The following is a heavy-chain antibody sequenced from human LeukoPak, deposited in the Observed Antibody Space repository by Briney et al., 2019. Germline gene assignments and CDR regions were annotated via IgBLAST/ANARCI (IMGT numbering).Heavy chain of an antibody. V-gene: IGHV4-39*01. CDR1: GGSISSSSYY. D-gene: IGHD4-11*01. Sequence: SETLSLTXAVSGGSISSSSYYWGWIRQPPGKGLEWIGSIYYSGSTYYNPSLKSRVTISVDTSKNQFSLKLSSVTAADTAVYYCARRNNFSNWGAFDIWGQGTMVTVSS. J-gene: IGHJ3*02. CDR2: IYYSGST. CDR3: ARRNNFSNWGAFDI.